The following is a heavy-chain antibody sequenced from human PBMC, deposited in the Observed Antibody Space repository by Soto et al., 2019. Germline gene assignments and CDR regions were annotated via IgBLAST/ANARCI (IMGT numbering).Heavy chain of an antibody. CDR3: ARATLGGSGYGAYDY. V-gene: IGHV3-33*01. CDR1: GFTFSSYG. CDR2: IWYDGSNK. J-gene: IGHJ4*02. Sequence: QVQLVESGGGVVQPGRSLRLSCAASGFTFSSYGMHWVRQAPGKGLEWVAVIWYDGSNKYYADSVKGRFTISRDNSKNTLYLQMNSLRAEDTAVYYCARATLGGSGYGAYDYWGQGTLLTVSS. D-gene: IGHD3-22*01.